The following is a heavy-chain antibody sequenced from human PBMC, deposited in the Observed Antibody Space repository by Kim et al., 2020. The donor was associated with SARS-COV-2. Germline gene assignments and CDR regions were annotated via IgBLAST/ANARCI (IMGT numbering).Heavy chain of an antibody. J-gene: IGHJ6*02. D-gene: IGHD3-16*01. V-gene: IGHV1-18*01. CDR3: AREYGGAPGEDGMDV. Sequence: QKRQGRVTMTTDTSTSTAYMELRSLRSDDTAVYYCAREYGGAPGEDGMDVWGQGTTVTVSS.